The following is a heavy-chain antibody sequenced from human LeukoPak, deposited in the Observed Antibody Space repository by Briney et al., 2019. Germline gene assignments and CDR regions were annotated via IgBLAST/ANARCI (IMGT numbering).Heavy chain of an antibody. CDR2: IYSGGST. CDR3: ARDRGAAFYY. V-gene: IGHV3-53*01. CDR1: GFTLSSYT. J-gene: IGHJ4*02. D-gene: IGHD2/OR15-2a*01. Sequence: GGSLRLSCTASGFTLSSYTMNWVRQAPGKGLEWVSVIYSGGSTYYADSVKGRFTISRDNSKSTLYLQMNSLRAEDTAVYYCARDRGAAFYYWGQGTLVTVSS.